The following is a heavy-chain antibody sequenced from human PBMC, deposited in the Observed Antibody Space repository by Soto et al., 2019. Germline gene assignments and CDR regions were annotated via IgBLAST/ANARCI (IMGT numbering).Heavy chain of an antibody. D-gene: IGHD5-18*01. CDR2: IYHSGST. CDR1: GGSISSGGYS. V-gene: IGHV4-30-2*01. Sequence: KPSETLSLTCAVSGGSISSGGYSWSWIRQPPGKGLEWIGYIYHSGSTYYNPSLKSRVTISVDRSKNQFSLKLSSVTAADTAVYYCARGGGVDTDMPERELNWFDPWGQGTLVTVSS. J-gene: IGHJ5*02. CDR3: ARGGGVDTDMPERELNWFDP.